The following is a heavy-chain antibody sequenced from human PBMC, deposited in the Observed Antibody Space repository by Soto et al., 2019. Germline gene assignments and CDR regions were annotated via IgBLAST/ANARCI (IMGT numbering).Heavy chain of an antibody. CDR3: TRDPQALDF. CDR1: GFTFNTYS. V-gene: IGHV3-48*02. Sequence: EVQLVESGGGLVQPGGSLRLSCAASGFTFNTYSMNWVRQTPGKGLEWVSYITIGSTRILYADSVQGRFTISRDNAKNSLYLQVTSRRDDDTAIYYCTRDPQALDFWGQGTRVIVSS. J-gene: IGHJ4*02. CDR2: ITIGSTRI.